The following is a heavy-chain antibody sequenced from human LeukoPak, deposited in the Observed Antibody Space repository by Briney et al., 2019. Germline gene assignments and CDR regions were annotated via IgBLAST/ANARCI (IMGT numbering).Heavy chain of an antibody. Sequence: GGSLRLSCAASGFTFSSYCMNWVRLAPGKGLGWISYISAGGTPVYYADSVEGRFTVSRDNEKNSLYLQLNSLRADDTAVYYCARDFRSSSWYIGDYWGQGAQVTVSP. CDR3: ARDFRSSSWYIGDY. V-gene: IGHV3-48*01. D-gene: IGHD6-13*01. J-gene: IGHJ4*02. CDR1: GFTFSSYC. CDR2: ISAGGTPV.